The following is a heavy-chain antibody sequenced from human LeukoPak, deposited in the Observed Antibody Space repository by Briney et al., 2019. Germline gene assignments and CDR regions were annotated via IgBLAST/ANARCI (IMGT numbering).Heavy chain of an antibody. Sequence: KXSCXAXGFTFTTXAVQWVRQARGQRXEWIGWIVVDGGNTHYAQKFQERVGIITDRSTNTVFMELRSLRSDDTAVYYCSAGATTYCGEDCYPSFFFYHGIDVWGQGTTVTVSS. V-gene: IGHV1-58*01. J-gene: IGHJ6*02. CDR1: GFTFTTXA. CDR2: IVVDGGNT. D-gene: IGHD2-21*02. CDR3: SAGATTYCGEDCYPSFFFYHGIDV.